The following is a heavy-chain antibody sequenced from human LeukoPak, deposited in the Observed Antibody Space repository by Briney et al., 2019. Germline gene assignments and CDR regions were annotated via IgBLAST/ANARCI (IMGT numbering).Heavy chain of an antibody. CDR2: ISAYNGNT. J-gene: IGHJ4*02. Sequence: GASVKVSCKASGYTFTGYYMHWVRQAPGQGLEWMGWISAYNGNTNYAQKLQGRVTMTTDTSTSTAYMELRSLRSDDTAVYYCAREGMRELPKTEFDYWGQGTLVTVSS. CDR1: GYTFTGYY. D-gene: IGHD1-26*01. CDR3: AREGMRELPKTEFDY. V-gene: IGHV1-18*04.